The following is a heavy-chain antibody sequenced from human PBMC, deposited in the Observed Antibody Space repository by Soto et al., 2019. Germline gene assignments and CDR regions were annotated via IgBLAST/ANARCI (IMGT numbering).Heavy chain of an antibody. CDR1: GYTFTSCG. V-gene: IGHV1-18*01. Sequence: ASVKVSCNASGYTFTSCGISWGRQAPGQGLEWMVWISAYNGNTNYAQKLQGRVTMTTDTSTSTAYMERRSLRSDDTAVYYCATSIAARDAFDIWGQGTMVTVSS. D-gene: IGHD6-6*01. J-gene: IGHJ3*02. CDR2: ISAYNGNT. CDR3: ATSIAARDAFDI.